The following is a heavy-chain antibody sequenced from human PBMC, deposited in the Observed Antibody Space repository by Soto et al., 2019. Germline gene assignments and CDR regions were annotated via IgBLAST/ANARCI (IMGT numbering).Heavy chain of an antibody. V-gene: IGHV1-8*01. Sequence: ASVKVSCKASGYTFTSYDINWVRQATGQGLEWMGWMNPNSGNTGYAQKFQGRVTMTGNTSISTAYMELSSLRSEDTAVYYCARFYVDTAPGTRSAPDAFDIWGQGTMVTVSS. CDR3: ARFYVDTAPGTRSAPDAFDI. CDR2: MNPNSGNT. J-gene: IGHJ3*02. D-gene: IGHD5-18*01. CDR1: GYTFTSYD.